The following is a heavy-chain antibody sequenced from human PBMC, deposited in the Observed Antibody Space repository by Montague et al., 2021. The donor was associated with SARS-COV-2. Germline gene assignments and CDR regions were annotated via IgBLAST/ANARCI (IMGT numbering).Heavy chain of an antibody. CDR1: GGSISSYY. CDR3: ARTYYDILTGYYNRGAFDI. D-gene: IGHD3-9*01. CDR2: IYYSGST. J-gene: IGHJ3*02. V-gene: IGHV4-59*08. Sequence: SETLSLTCTASGGSISSYYWSWIRQPPGKRLEWIGYIYYSGSTNYNPSLKSRVTISVDTSKNQFSLKLSSVTAADTAVYYCARTYYDILTGYYNRGAFDIWGQGTMVTVSS.